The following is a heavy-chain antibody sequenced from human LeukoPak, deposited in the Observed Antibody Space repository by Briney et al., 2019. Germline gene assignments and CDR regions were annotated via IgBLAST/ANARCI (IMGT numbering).Heavy chain of an antibody. CDR2: ISYTGST. CDR3: ARHNRVYYDFDY. V-gene: IGHV4-59*08. Sequence: TETLSLTCTVSGGSISSYYWSWIRQPPGKALEWIGYISYTGSTKYNPSLESRVTIPVDTSKNQFSLKLSSVTAADTAVYFCARHNRVYYDFDYWGQGTLVTVSS. J-gene: IGHJ4*02. CDR1: GGSISSYY. D-gene: IGHD5/OR15-5a*01.